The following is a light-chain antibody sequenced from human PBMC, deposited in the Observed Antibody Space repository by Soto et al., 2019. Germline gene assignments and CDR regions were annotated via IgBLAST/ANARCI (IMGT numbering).Light chain of an antibody. CDR2: DVS. CDR3: SSYTSSSTYV. V-gene: IGLV2-14*03. J-gene: IGLJ1*01. CDR1: SSDVGGYNY. Sequence: QSALTQPASVSGSHGQSITISCTGTSSDVGGYNYVSWYQQHPGKAPKFIIYDVSNRPSGVSLHFSGSKSGNTASLTISGLQAEDEADYYCSSYTSSSTYVFGTGTKLTVL.